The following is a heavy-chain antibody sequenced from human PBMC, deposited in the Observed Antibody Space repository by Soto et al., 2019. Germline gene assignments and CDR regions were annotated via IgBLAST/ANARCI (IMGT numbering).Heavy chain of an antibody. V-gene: IGHV5-51*01. J-gene: IGHJ4*02. CDR2: IYAGDSDT. D-gene: IGHD6-19*01. CDR1: GFTFTTYW. Sequence: GESLKISCKGFGFTFTTYWIAWVRQMPGKGLEWMGIIYAGDSDTRYSPSFQGQVTISADKSINTAYLQWSSVKASDTAIYYCARTKQASGYSSSFSLDYWGQGTQVTVSS. CDR3: ARTKQASGYSSSFSLDY.